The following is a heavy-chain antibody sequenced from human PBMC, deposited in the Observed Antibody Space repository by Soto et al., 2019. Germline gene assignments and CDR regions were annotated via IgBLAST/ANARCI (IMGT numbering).Heavy chain of an antibody. CDR2: VNHSGST. Sequence: SETLSLTCAVYGGSFSGYYWSWIRQPPGKGLEWIGEVNHSGSTNYNPSLKSRVTISVDTSKNQFSLKLSSVTAADTAVYYCARKSPKRLYYFDYWGQGTLVTVSS. CDR1: GGSFSGYY. D-gene: IGHD3-22*01. CDR3: ARKSPKRLYYFDY. V-gene: IGHV4-34*01. J-gene: IGHJ4*02.